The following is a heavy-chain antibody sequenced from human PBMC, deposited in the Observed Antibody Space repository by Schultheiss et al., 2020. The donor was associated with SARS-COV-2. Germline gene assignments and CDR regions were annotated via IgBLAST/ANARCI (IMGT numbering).Heavy chain of an antibody. Sequence: GESLKISCSASGFTFSDYYMSWIRQAPGKGLVWVSRINSDGSSTSYADSVKGRFTISRDNAKNTLYLQMNSLRAEDTAVYYCARDGAVAGTPFDYWGQGTLVTVSS. J-gene: IGHJ4*02. V-gene: IGHV3-74*01. CDR3: ARDGAVAGTPFDY. CDR2: INSDGSST. D-gene: IGHD6-19*01. CDR1: GFTFSDYY.